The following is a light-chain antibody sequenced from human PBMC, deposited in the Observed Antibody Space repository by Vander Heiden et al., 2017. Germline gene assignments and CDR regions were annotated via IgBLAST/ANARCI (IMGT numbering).Light chain of an antibody. CDR3: QQYYANVLT. V-gene: IGKV4-1*01. Sequence: DIVMTQSPDSLAVPLGERATINCESSQSVFVNSNNKNYLACYQQKPGQTPRLRIYWASTRASGVPDRFSGSGSGTDFTLTISSLQAEDVAVYHCQQYYANVLTFGGGTKVEIK. CDR1: QSVFVNSNNKNY. CDR2: WAS. J-gene: IGKJ4*01.